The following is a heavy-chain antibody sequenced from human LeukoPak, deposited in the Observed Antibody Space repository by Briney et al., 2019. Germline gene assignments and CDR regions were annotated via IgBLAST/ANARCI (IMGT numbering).Heavy chain of an antibody. CDR3: ARGGDSSGYYSSQGDY. V-gene: IGHV1-2*02. CDR2: INPNSGGT. D-gene: IGHD3-22*01. Sequence: ASVKVSCKASGYTFTGYYMHWVRQAPGQGLEWMGWINPNSGGTNYAQRFQGRVTITRDTSISTAYIELNRLRSDDTAVYYCARGGDSSGYYSSQGDYWGQGTLVTVSS. J-gene: IGHJ4*02. CDR1: GYTFTGYY.